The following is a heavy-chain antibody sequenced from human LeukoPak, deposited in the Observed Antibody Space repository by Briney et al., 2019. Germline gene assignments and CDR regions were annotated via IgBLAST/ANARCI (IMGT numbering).Heavy chain of an antibody. D-gene: IGHD3-10*01. J-gene: IGHJ4*02. CDR2: IDPNSGGT. CDR3: ARGICMVRGPGGDY. V-gene: IGHV1-2*02. CDR1: GYTFTGYL. Sequence: EASVKVSCKASGYTFTGYLMHWVRQAPGQGLEWMGWIDPNSGGTNYAQKFQGRVTITRNTSISTAYMELSSLRSEDTAVYYCARGICMVRGPGGDYWGQGTLVTVSS.